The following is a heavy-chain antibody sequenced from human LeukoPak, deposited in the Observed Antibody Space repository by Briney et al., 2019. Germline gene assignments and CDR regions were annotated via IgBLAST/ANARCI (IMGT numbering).Heavy chain of an antibody. CDR2: INSVGSGT. CDR3: ARAGGGSAFDY. D-gene: IGHD2-15*01. J-gene: IGHJ4*02. V-gene: IGHV3-74*01. Sequence: GGSLRLSCAAAGFTFSSSWMHWVRQAPGKGLVWVSRINSVGSGTIYADSVRGRFTISRDNAKNTLYLQMNSLRTDDTAVYYCARAGGGSAFDYWGQGSLVTVS. CDR1: GFTFSSSW.